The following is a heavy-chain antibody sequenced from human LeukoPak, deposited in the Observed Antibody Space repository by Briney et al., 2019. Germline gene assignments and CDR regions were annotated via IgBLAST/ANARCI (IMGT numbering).Heavy chain of an antibody. V-gene: IGHV4-59*08. CDR2: TYYSGST. Sequence: SETLSLTCTVSGGSISSYYWNWIRQPPGKGLEWIGYTYYSGSTNYNPSLKSRVTISVDTSKNQFSLKLSSVTAADTAVYYCARHGGAIVVPHYWGQGTLVTVSS. J-gene: IGHJ4*02. CDR1: GGSISSYY. CDR3: ARHGGAIVVPHY. D-gene: IGHD2-2*01.